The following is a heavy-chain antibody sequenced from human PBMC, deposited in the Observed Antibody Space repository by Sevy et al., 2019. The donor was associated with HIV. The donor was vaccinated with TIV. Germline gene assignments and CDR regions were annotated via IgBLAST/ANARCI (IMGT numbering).Heavy chain of an antibody. CDR2: LSSISTHI. J-gene: IGHJ4*02. V-gene: IGHV3-21*01. D-gene: IGHD3-10*01. CDR1: GFTFSSYS. Sequence: GGSLRLSCAASGFTFSSYSMNWVRQAPGKGLEWVSCLSSISTHIYYADSLKGRFTISRDNAKNSLYLQMNSLRAEDTFLCYCARYQNFFGSWSYDYWGQGTLVSVSS. CDR3: ARYQNFFGSWSYDY.